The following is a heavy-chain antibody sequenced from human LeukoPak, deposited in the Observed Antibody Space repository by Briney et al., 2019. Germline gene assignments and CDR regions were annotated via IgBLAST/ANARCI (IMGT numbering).Heavy chain of an antibody. CDR1: GFTFSNSA. CDR2: ISDAGVST. J-gene: IGHJ4*02. CDR3: AKDDDYGGKIF. Sequence: PGGSLRLSCAASGFTFSNSAMSWVRQAPWKGLEWVSTISDAGVSTYYTDSVKGRFTISRDNSKNTLYLRMNSLRAEDTAVYYCAKDDDYGGKIFWGQGALVTVSS. V-gene: IGHV3-23*01. D-gene: IGHD4-23*01.